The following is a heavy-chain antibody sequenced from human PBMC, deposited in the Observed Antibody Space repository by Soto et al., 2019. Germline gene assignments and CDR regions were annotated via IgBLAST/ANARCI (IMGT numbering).Heavy chain of an antibody. Sequence: SDTLSLTCGVYGGFLSESYWTWIRQPPGKGLEWIGEINHVGGTNYNPSLKSRVTMSVDTSQNQFSLRLISVTAADTAMYFCVRIRYQLPSSVLWLDPWGQGTPVTVSS. V-gene: IGHV4-34*01. CDR3: VRIRYQLPSSVLWLDP. J-gene: IGHJ5*02. D-gene: IGHD3-16*01. CDR2: INHVGGT. CDR1: GGFLSESY.